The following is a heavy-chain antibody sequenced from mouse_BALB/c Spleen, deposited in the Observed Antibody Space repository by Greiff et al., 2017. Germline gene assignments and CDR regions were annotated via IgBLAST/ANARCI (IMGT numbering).Heavy chain of an antibody. Sequence: VQLQQSGPELVKPGASVKISCKASGYAFSSSWMNWVKQRPGQGLEWIGRIYPGDGDTNYNGKFKGKATLTADKSSSTAYMQLSSLTSVDSAVYFCADGYYPFAYWGQGTLVTVSA. J-gene: IGHJ3*01. D-gene: IGHD2-3*01. CDR3: ADGYYPFAY. CDR1: GYAFSSSW. CDR2: IYPGDGDT. V-gene: IGHV1-82*01.